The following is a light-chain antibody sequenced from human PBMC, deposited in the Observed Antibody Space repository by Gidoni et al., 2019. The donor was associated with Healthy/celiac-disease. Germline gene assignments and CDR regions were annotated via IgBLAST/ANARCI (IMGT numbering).Light chain of an antibody. Sequence: DIQMTQSPSSLSASVGDRVTITCRASQSISSYLNWYQQKPGKAPKLLIYAASSLQSGVPSRFSGSGSWTDCTLTISSLQPEDFATYYCQQSDSTPRTFGQGTKVEIK. J-gene: IGKJ1*01. V-gene: IGKV1-39*01. CDR2: AAS. CDR1: QSISSY. CDR3: QQSDSTPRT.